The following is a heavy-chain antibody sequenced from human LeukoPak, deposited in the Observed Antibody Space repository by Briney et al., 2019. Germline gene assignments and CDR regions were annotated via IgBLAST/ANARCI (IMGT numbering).Heavy chain of an antibody. D-gene: IGHD3-22*01. CDR2: ISHGGIT. J-gene: IGHJ4*02. CDR1: AGSLTNYF. V-gene: IGHV4-34*01. Sequence: SQTLSLTCGVYAGSLTNYFCHWIRQAAGKGLEWVGEISHGGITKHNPSLKSRVTMSQDTSKRQFSLKMNSMTAADTGVYYCGIFMDVVPGTMSWGLGTLVTVSS. CDR3: GIFMDVVPGTMS.